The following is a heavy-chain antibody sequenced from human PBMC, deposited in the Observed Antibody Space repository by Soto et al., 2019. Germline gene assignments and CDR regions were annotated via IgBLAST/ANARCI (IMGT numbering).Heavy chain of an antibody. CDR1: GFSLTTDAVG. D-gene: IGHD1-1*01. J-gene: IGHJ4*02. CDR3: AHLYWVASGIRYYFDY. Sequence: SGPTLVNPTQTLTLTCTFSGFSLTTDAVGVGWIRQPPGKALEWLALIYWDDDQRYSPSLKTRLTITKDASRNQVVLTLANMEPADTGTYYCAHLYWVASGIRYYFDYWGQGTLVTVSS. V-gene: IGHV2-5*02. CDR2: IYWDDDQ.